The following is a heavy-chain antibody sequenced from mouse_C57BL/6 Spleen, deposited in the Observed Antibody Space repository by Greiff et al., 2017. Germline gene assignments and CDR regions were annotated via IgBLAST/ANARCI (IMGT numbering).Heavy chain of an antibody. J-gene: IGHJ3*01. Sequence: EVQLVESGAELVRPGASVKLSCTASGFNIKDDYMHWVKQRPEQGLEWIGWIDPENGDTEYASKIQGKATITADTSSNTAYLQLSSLTSEDTAVYYCTTGYVFAYWGQGTLVTVSA. V-gene: IGHV14-4*01. CDR3: TTGYVFAY. CDR2: IDPENGDT. D-gene: IGHD2-2*01. CDR1: GFNIKDDY.